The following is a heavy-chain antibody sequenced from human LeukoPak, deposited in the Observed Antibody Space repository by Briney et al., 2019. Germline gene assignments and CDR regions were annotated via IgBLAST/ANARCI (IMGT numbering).Heavy chain of an antibody. Sequence: SETLSLTCTVSGGSISTVNYYWGWIRQPPGKGLEWIGSIYYDGSTYYNPSLESRVTISVDTSNNQFSLKLSSVTAADTAVYYCARTIAAAGNWGVDYWGQGTLVTVSS. CDR1: GGSISTVNYY. J-gene: IGHJ4*02. D-gene: IGHD6-13*01. CDR2: IYYDGST. CDR3: ARTIAAAGNWGVDY. V-gene: IGHV4-39*07.